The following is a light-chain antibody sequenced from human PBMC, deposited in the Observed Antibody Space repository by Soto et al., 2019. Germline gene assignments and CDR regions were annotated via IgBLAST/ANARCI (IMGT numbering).Light chain of an antibody. J-gene: IGLJ3*02. V-gene: IGLV2-23*02. CDR2: EVN. CDR1: SSDIGYYNL. Sequence: QSALTQPASMSGSPGQSVTISCTGTSSDIGYYNLVSWYQHHPGKAPKFIIFEVNKRPSGISSRFSGSKSGYTASLTISGIQAEDEDDYYCCSYAGGSTWVFGGGTKLTVL. CDR3: CSYAGGSTWV.